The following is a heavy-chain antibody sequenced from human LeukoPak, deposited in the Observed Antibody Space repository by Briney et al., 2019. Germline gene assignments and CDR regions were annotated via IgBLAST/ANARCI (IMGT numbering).Heavy chain of an antibody. CDR1: GFTLSSFG. D-gene: IGHD3-22*01. J-gene: IGHJ4*02. CDR3: ARDLYRIVVVPHYFDY. Sequence: GGSLRLSCAASGFTLSSFGMHWVRQAPGKGLEWVANIKKDGSEKYYVDSVKGRFTISRDNAKNSLYLQMNSLRAEDTAVYYCARDLYRIVVVPHYFDYWGQGTLVTVSS. CDR2: IKKDGSEK. V-gene: IGHV3-7*01.